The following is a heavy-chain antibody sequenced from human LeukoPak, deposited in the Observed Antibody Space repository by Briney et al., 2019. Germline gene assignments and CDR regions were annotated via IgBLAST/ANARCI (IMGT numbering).Heavy chain of an antibody. D-gene: IGHD2-21*02. J-gene: IGHJ5*02. V-gene: IGHV4-61*01. Sequence: SETLSLTCSVSDYSTSSGSYYWSWIRQPPGKGLEWIGYIYYSGSTNYNPSLKSRVTISVGTSKNQFSLKLSSVTAADTAVYYCARGRDPSPWGQGTLVTVSS. CDR2: IYYSGST. CDR1: DYSTSSGSYY. CDR3: ARGRDPSP.